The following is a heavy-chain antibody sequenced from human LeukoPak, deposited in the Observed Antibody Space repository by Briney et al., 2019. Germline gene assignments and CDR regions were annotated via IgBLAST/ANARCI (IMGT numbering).Heavy chain of an antibody. CDR2: INPSGGST. CDR3: ARGVSCTNGVCYTSYYYYYGMDV. V-gene: IGHV1-46*01. D-gene: IGHD2-8*01. J-gene: IGHJ6*02. Sequence: ASVKVSCKASGYTFTSYNMHWVRRAPGQGLEWMGIINPSGGSTSYAQKFQGRVTMTRDTSTSTVYMELSSLRSEDTAVYYCARGVSCTNGVCYTSYYYYYGMDVWGQGTTVTVSS. CDR1: GYTFTSYN.